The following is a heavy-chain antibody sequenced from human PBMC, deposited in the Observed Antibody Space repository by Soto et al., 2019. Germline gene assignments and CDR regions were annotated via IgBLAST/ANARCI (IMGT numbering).Heavy chain of an antibody. J-gene: IGHJ4*02. V-gene: IGHV3-53*01. CDR3: ARRRGGGGY. CDR2: IYSGGYT. D-gene: IGHD3-10*01. Sequence: EVQLVESGGGLIQPGGSLRLSCAVSGFTVSNNYMSWVRQAPGKGLEGVSVIYSGGYTAYGDSVKGRFTISRDNSKNTLLLQKKGPRAAAPAVCYGARRRGGGGYWGQGTLVTVSS. CDR1: GFTVSNNY.